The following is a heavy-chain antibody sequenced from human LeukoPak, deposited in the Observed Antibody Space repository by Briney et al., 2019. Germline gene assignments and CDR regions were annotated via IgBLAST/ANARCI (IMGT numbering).Heavy chain of an antibody. Sequence: ASVKVSCKASGYTFTGYYMYWVRQAPGQGLEWMGWINPNSGGSNYAQKFQGRVTMTRDTSISTAYMELSRLRSDDTAVYYCASSFLTSYLLDYWGQGTLVTASS. CDR3: ASSFLTSYLLDY. CDR1: GYTFTGYY. CDR2: INPNSGGS. D-gene: IGHD2-2*01. V-gene: IGHV1-2*02. J-gene: IGHJ4*02.